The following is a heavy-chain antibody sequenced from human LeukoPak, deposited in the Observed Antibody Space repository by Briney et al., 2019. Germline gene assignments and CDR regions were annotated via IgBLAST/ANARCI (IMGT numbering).Heavy chain of an antibody. Sequence: PVKVSCKTSGGTFHSFTFSWVRQAPGQGLEWMGWIIPAIGPPKYSQRFQDRVTITADKSTNTAYMELSSLRSEDTAVYYCARDLGTIFGEVDWGQGTLVTVSS. CDR2: IIPAIGPP. V-gene: IGHV1-69*08. J-gene: IGHJ4*02. CDR3: ARDLGTIFGEVD. CDR1: GGTFHSFT. D-gene: IGHD3-3*01.